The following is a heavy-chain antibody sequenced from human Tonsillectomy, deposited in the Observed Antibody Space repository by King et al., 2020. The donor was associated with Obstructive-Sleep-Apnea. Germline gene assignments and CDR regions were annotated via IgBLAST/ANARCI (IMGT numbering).Heavy chain of an antibody. CDR1: GFIFNSYS. D-gene: IGHD2-15*01. CDR3: ARRLGGCSGGSCPFDY. CDR2: ISSSSSYI. J-gene: IGHJ4*02. Sequence: VQLVQSGGGLVKPGGSLRLSCAASGFIFNSYSMNWVRQAPGKGLEWVSSISSSSSYIYYADSVKGRFTISRDNSKNSLYLQMNSLRAEDTAVYYCARRLGGCSGGSCPFDYWDQGTLVTVSS. V-gene: IGHV3-21*01.